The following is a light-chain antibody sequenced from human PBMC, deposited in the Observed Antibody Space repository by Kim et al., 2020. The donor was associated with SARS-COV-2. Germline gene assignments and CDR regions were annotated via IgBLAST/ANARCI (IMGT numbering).Light chain of an antibody. V-gene: IGKV1-39*01. CDR3: QQSYSFPQIT. J-gene: IGKJ5*01. CDR1: QSISSH. Sequence: TLGDRVSIACRADQSISSHLSWYQHKPGRAPKLLIYAASSLQSEVPSRFSGRGSGTDFTLTISSLQREDFATYYCQQSYSFPQITFGQGTRLEIK. CDR2: AAS.